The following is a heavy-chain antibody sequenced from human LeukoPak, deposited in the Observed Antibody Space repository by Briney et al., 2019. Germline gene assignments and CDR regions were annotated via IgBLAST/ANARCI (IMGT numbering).Heavy chain of an antibody. V-gene: IGHV3-30*18. D-gene: IGHD6-13*01. CDR2: ISYDGSNK. CDR1: GFTFSNAW. Sequence: GSLRLSCAASGFTFSNAWMSWVRQAPGKGLEWVAVISYDGSNKYYADSVKGRFTISRDNSKNTLYLQMNSLRAEDTAVYYCAKRKGYSSSWYKGGFDYWGQGTLVTVSS. CDR3: AKRKGYSSSWYKGGFDY. J-gene: IGHJ4*02.